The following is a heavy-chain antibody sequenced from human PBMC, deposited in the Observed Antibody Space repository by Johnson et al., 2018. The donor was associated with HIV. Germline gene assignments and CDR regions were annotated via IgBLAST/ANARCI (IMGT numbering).Heavy chain of an antibody. CDR1: GFTFSSYA. CDR2: IQYDGSDK. V-gene: IGHV3-30*02. Sequence: QVQLVESGGGVVQPGGSLRLSCAASGFTFSSYAMHWVRQAPGKGLEWVSFIQYDGSDKSYADSVEGRFTIPRDNSKHTLYLQMNNLRTEDTGLYYCAKDGGKWSYSFDVWGQGTMVSVSS. J-gene: IGHJ3*01. D-gene: IGHD2-8*01. CDR3: AKDGGKWSYSFDV.